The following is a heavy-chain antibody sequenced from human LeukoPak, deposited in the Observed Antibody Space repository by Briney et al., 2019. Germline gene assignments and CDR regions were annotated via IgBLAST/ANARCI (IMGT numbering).Heavy chain of an antibody. CDR1: GGSFSGYY. CDR3: ARQGDDSYTYNSLAP. D-gene: IGHD3-22*01. Sequence: PSETLSLTCAVYGGSFSGYYWSWIRQPPGKGLEWIGEINHSGSTNYNPPLKSRVTISVETTKNKYSLKLSSVTAADTAVYYCARQGDDSYTYNSLAPGGQGTLVTVSS. V-gene: IGHV4-34*01. J-gene: IGHJ5*02. CDR2: INHSGST.